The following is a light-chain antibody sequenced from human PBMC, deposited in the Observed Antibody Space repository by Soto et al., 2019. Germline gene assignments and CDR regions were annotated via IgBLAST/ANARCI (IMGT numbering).Light chain of an antibody. CDR2: GAS. Sequence: EIAMTQSPATLSVSPGERATLSCRTSQSVGSDLAWYQQNPGQAPRLLIYGASTRATGIPARFSGSGSGTEFTLTISSLQSEDFAVYYCQQYYDWPITFGQGTRLEIK. J-gene: IGKJ5*01. CDR1: QSVGSD. V-gene: IGKV3-15*01. CDR3: QQYYDWPIT.